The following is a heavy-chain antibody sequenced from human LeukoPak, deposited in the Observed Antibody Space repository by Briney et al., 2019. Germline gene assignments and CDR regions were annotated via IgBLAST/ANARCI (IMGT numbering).Heavy chain of an antibody. CDR2: IRYDGSNK. CDR3: AKGRLGTYYYDSSGSPDAFDI. V-gene: IGHV3-30*02. Sequence: PGGSLRLSCAASGFTLSSYGMHWVRQAPRKGLEWVAFIRYDGSNKYYADSVKGRFTISRDNSKNTLYLQMNTLRAEDTAVYYCAKGRLGTYYYDSSGSPDAFDIWGQGTMVTVSS. J-gene: IGHJ3*02. D-gene: IGHD3-22*01. CDR1: GFTLSSYG.